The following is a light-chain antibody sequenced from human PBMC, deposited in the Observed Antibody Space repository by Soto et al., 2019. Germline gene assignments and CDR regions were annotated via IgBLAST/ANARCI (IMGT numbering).Light chain of an antibody. CDR3: SSYTSSSTLYV. CDR1: SSDVGGYNY. Sequence: QSVLTQPASVSGSPGQSITTSCTGTSSDVGGYNYVSWYQQHPGKAPKLMIYDVSNRPSGVSNRFSGSKSGNTASLTISGLQAEDEADYYCSSYTSSSTLYVFGTGTKLTVL. CDR2: DVS. V-gene: IGLV2-14*01. J-gene: IGLJ1*01.